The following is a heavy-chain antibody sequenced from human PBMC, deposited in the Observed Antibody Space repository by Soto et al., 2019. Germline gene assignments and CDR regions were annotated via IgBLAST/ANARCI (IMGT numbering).Heavy chain of an antibody. V-gene: IGHV3-23*01. CDR2: ISSGGNT. J-gene: IGHJ6*02. CDR3: AKLGYCTGGTCHLDYYYGVDV. CDR1: GFSFSRNA. D-gene: IGHD2-8*02. Sequence: QLLESGGGLVQPGGSLRLSCEASGFSFSRNAMSWVRQAPGKGLEWVSSISSGGNTYYADSVKGRFTISRDNSKNTQSLQMTSLGAEDTAVYYCAKLGYCTGGTCHLDYYYGVDVWGQGTTVTVS.